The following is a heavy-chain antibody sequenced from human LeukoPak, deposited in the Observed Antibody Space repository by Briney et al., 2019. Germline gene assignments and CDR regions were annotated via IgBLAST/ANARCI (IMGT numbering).Heavy chain of an antibody. V-gene: IGHV3-23*01. CDR3: AIMHGYYDGSGYWVQ. CDR2: ISPSADRT. D-gene: IGHD3-22*01. J-gene: IGHJ4*02. CDR1: GFTFSSYA. Sequence: GGSLRLSCAASGFTFSSYAMSWVRQAPGKGLEWVSFISPSADRTSNADSVEDRFTISRDNPRNTLYLQMNSLRDEDTAVYYCAIMHGYYDGSGYWVQWGQGTLVTVSS.